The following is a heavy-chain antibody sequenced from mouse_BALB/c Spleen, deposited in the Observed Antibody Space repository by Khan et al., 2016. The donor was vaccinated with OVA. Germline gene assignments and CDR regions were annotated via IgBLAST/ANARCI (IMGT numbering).Heavy chain of an antibody. D-gene: IGHD2-3*01. CDR1: GYSITSDYA. J-gene: IGHJ4*01. CDR2: ISYSGST. Sequence: QLEESGPGLVKPSQSLSLTCTVTGYSITSDYAWNWIRQFPGNKLEWMGYISYSGSTNYNPALKSRTSITRDTSKNQFFLQLNSVTTKDTATYYCARDGSRYNYAMDYWGQGTSVTVSS. CDR3: ARDGSRYNYAMDY. V-gene: IGHV3-2*02.